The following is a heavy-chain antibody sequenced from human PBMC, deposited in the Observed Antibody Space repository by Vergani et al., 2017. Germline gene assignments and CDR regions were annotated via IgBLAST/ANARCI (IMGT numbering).Heavy chain of an antibody. D-gene: IGHD3-9*01. J-gene: IGHJ4*02. Sequence: QVQLQQWGAGLLKPSETLSLTCAVYGGSFSGYYWSWIRQPPGKGLEWIGEINHSGSTNYNPSLKSRVTISVDTSKNQFSLKLSSVTAADTAVYYCARTPPYYDILTGHSYTRRQRYYFDYWGQGTLVTVSS. V-gene: IGHV4-34*01. CDR1: GGSFSGYY. CDR3: ARTPPYYDILTGHSYTRRQRYYFDY. CDR2: INHSGST.